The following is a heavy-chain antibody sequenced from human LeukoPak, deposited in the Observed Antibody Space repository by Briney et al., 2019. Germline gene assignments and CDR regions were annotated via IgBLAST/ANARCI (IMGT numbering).Heavy chain of an antibody. J-gene: IGHJ4*02. CDR2: IYYSGST. CDR1: GGSISSYY. V-gene: IGHV4-59*01. Sequence: SETLSLTCTVSGGSISSYYWSWIRQPPGKGLEWIGYIYYSGSTNYNPSLKSRVTISVDTSKNQFSLKLSSVTAADTAVYYCARVGIEMASIDYWGQGTLVILSS. D-gene: IGHD5-24*01. CDR3: ARVGIEMASIDY.